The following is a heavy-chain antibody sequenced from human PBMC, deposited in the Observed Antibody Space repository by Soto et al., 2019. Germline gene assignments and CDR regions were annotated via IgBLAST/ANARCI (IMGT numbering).Heavy chain of an antibody. CDR1: GFTFSSYW. CDR3: ARDFYDYVWASYRPISAFDI. J-gene: IGHJ3*02. D-gene: IGHD3-16*02. CDR2: IKQDGSEK. V-gene: IGHV3-7*03. Sequence: GGSLRLSCAASGFTFSSYWMSWVRQAPGKGLEWVANIKQDGSEKYYVDSVKGRFTISRDNAKNSLYLQMNSLRAEDTAVYYCARDFYDYVWASYRPISAFDIWGQGTMVTVSS.